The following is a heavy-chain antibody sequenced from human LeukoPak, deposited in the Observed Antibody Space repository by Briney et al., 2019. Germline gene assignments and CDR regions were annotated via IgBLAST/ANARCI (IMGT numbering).Heavy chain of an antibody. D-gene: IGHD3-3*01. J-gene: IGHJ4*02. CDR3: ASGQYYDLWSGYYVD. CDR2: IYHSGST. V-gene: IGHV4-30-2*01. CDR1: GGSISSGAYS. Sequence: SETLSLTCAASGGSISSGAYSWNWIRQPPGKGLEWIGYIYHSGSTYYNPSLGSRVTMSVDRSKNQFSLKLRSVTAADTAVYYCASGQYYDLWSGYYVDWGQGTLVTVSA.